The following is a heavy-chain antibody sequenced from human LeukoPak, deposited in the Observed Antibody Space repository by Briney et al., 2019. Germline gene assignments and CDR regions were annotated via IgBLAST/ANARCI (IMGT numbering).Heavy chain of an antibody. CDR2: ISKNGDTT. J-gene: IGHJ4*02. D-gene: IGHD5-24*01. CDR1: GFTFSSYG. Sequence: RPGGSLRLSCAASGFTFSSYGIHWVRQAPGKGLEWVSVISKNGDTTYYADSVKGRFTISRDNSKNTLYLQMNSLRAEDTAVYYCAKDYVGQVEMATIGLFDYWGQGTLVTVSS. CDR3: AKDYVGQVEMATIGLFDY. V-gene: IGHV3-23*01.